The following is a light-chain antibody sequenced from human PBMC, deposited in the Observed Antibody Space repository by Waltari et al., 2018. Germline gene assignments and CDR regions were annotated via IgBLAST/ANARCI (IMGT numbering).Light chain of an antibody. J-gene: IGKJ4*02. CDR1: QSLSNW. CDR2: KAS. V-gene: IGKV1-5*03. Sequence: IQMTQSPSTLSASVGDRVTITCRASQSLSNWLAWYQQKPGKAPKLLIYKASTLASGVPSRFSGSGSGTEFTLTISSLQPDDVATYYCQQYNSYSLLTFGGGTKVEIK. CDR3: QQYNSYSLLT.